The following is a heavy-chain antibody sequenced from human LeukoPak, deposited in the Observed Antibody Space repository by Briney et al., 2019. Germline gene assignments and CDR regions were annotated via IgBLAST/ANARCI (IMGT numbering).Heavy chain of an antibody. CDR3: AKDTTSILWWSSSA. CDR1: GFTFSNYV. D-gene: IGHD2-21*01. V-gene: IGHV3-23*01. CDR2: ISDTGDST. Sequence: GGSLRLSCTASGFTFSNYVMSWVRQAPGKGLEWVSSISDTGDSTYYADSVKGRFTISRDNSKNTLYLQVNSLRVQDTAVYYCAKDTTSILWWSSSAWGQGTLVTVSS. J-gene: IGHJ5*02.